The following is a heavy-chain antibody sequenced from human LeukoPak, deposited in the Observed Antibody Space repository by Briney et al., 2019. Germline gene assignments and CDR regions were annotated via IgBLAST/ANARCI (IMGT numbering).Heavy chain of an antibody. Sequence: SETLSLTCAVYGGSFSGYYWNWIRQPAGKGLEWIGRIYSSGSTNYSPSLKSRVTMSVDTSKNQFSLKLTSVTAADTAVYYCARWTTVTRAFDYWGQGTLVTVSS. D-gene: IGHD4-17*01. CDR1: GGSFSGYY. J-gene: IGHJ4*02. V-gene: IGHV4-59*10. CDR3: ARWTTVTRAFDY. CDR2: IYSSGST.